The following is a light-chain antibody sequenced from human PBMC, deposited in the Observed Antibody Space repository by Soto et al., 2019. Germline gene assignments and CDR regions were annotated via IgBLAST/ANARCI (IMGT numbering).Light chain of an antibody. CDR2: KVS. J-gene: IGLJ3*02. CDR1: SSDVGDGDF. V-gene: IGLV2-14*01. Sequence: QSALTQPASVSGSPRQPITISCTGTSSDVGDGDFVSWYQQRPGNAPKLMIYKVSNRPSGVSNRFSGSKSGNTASLTISGLQAEDEADYYCCSYTRSYTWVFGGGTKLTVL. CDR3: CSYTRSYTWV.